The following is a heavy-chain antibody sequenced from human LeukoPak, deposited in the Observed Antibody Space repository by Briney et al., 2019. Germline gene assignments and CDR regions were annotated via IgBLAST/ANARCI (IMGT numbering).Heavy chain of an antibody. CDR3: ARDLDGDYDFDY. V-gene: IGHV1-8*01. CDR2: MNPNSGNT. D-gene: IGHD4-17*01. J-gene: IGHJ4*02. CDR1: GYTFTNYD. Sequence: ASVKVSCKASGYTFTNYDINWVRQATGQGLEWMGWMNPNSGNTGYAQKFQGRVTMTRNTSISTAYMELSSLRSEDTAVYYCARDLDGDYDFDYWAREPWSPSPQ.